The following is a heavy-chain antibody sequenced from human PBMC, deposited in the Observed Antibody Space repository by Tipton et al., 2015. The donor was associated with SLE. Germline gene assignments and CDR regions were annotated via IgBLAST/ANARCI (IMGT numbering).Heavy chain of an antibody. J-gene: IGHJ3*02. CDR3: ARWTATIDAFDI. V-gene: IGHV4-30-2*05. D-gene: IGHD5-24*01. CDR1: GGSISSGGYS. CDR2: IYHSGST. Sequence: TLSLTCAVSGGSISSGGYSWSWIRQPPGKGLEWIGYIYHSGSTYYNPSLKSRVTISVDTSKNQFSLKLSSVTAADTAVYYCARWTATIDAFDIWGQGTMVTVSS.